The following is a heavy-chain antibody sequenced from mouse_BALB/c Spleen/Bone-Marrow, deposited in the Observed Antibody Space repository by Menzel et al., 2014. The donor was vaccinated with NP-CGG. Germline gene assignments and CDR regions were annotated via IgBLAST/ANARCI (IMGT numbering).Heavy chain of an antibody. D-gene: IGHD2-2*01. CDR1: GFPFSNYD. CDR2: ITSGDSYT. Sequence: EVQVVESGGGLVKPGGSLKLSCAASGFPFSNYDMSWVRQTPEKRLEWVATITSGDSYTYYPDSVKGRFTISRDNARNTLYLQMSSLRSEDTALYYCAGQDGYDGTWFAYWGQGTLVTVSA. V-gene: IGHV5-9*02. CDR3: AGQDGYDGTWFAY. J-gene: IGHJ3*01.